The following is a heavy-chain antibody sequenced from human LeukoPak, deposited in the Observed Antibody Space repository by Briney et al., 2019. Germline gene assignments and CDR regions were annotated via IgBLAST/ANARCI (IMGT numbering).Heavy chain of an antibody. CDR1: GFTFSSYG. CDR2: IWYDGSNK. J-gene: IGHJ4*02. V-gene: IGHV3-33*06. CDR3: AKELYDFPDY. Sequence: GSLRLSCAASGFTFSSYGMHWVRQAPGKGLEWVAVIWYDGSNKYYADSVKGRFTISRDNSKNTLYLQMNSLRAEDTAAYYCAKELYDFPDYWGQGTLVTVSS. D-gene: IGHD3-3*01.